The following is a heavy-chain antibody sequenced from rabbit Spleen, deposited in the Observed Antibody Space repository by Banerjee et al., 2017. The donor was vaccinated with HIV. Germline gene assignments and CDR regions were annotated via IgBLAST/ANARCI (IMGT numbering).Heavy chain of an antibody. CDR3: ARDLAGVIGWNFGW. J-gene: IGHJ4*01. CDR1: GIDFSSYYY. Sequence: QQQLEESGGGLVKPGGTLTLTCKASGIDFSSYYYMCWVRQAPGKGLEWIACIYAGNSGATYSATWAKGRFTISKTSSTTVTLQMTSLTAADTATYFCARDLAGVIGWNFGWWGPGTLVTV. CDR2: IYAGNSGAT. V-gene: IGHV1S45*01. D-gene: IGHD4-1*01.